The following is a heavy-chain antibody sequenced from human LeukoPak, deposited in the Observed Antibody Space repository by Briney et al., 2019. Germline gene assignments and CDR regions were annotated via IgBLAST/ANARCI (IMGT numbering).Heavy chain of an antibody. CDR2: ISGSDGTT. D-gene: IGHD5-18*01. J-gene: IGHJ4*02. Sequence: GGSLRLSCAASGFTFSSYAMSWVRQTPGKGLEWVSVISGSDGTTYYADSVKGRFTISRDNSKNTLYLQMNSLRAEDTAVYYCAKAYHGYSYGPGNWGQGTLVTVSS. V-gene: IGHV3-23*01. CDR1: GFTFSSYA. CDR3: AKAYHGYSYGPGN.